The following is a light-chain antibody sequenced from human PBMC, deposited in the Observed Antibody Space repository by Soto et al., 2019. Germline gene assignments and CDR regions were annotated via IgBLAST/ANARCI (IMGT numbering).Light chain of an antibody. V-gene: IGKV1-5*01. CDR1: QSISNW. CDR3: QQYNSYWT. Sequence: DIQMTQSPSTLSASVRDRVTITCRASQSISNWLAWYQQKPGKAPKLLIHDASSLESGVPSRFSGSGSGTEFTLTISSLQPDDFATYYCQQYNSYWTFGQGTKVEIK. J-gene: IGKJ1*01. CDR2: DAS.